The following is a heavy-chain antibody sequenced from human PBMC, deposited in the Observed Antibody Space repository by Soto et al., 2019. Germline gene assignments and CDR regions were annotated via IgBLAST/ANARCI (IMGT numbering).Heavy chain of an antibody. CDR2: TSHSGIT. CDR1: GDSFSGYY. J-gene: IGHJ6*02. D-gene: IGHD3-3*01. CDR3: ARGDCDFWSGYCRGPRADV. Sequence: VQLQQWGAGLLKPSETLSLTCTVYGDSFSGYYYTWIRQPPGKGLEWIGETSHSGITNYNPSLKRRVTISVDTSINQFSLNLTSVTAADTAVYYCARGDCDFWSGYCRGPRADVWGQGTTVTVSS. V-gene: IGHV4-34*01.